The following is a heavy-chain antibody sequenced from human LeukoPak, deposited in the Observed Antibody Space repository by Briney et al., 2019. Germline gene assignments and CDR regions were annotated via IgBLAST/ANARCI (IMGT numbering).Heavy chain of an antibody. D-gene: IGHD6-6*01. CDR3: AKSNSSYYYYYGMDV. CDR2: ISGSGGST. Sequence: GGSLRLSCAASGFTFSSYAMSWVRQAPGKGLEWVSAISGSGGSTYYADSVKGRFTIFRDNSKNTLYLQMNSLRAEDTAVYYCAKSNSSYYYYYGMDVWGQGTTVTVSS. V-gene: IGHV3-23*01. CDR1: GFTFSSYA. J-gene: IGHJ6*02.